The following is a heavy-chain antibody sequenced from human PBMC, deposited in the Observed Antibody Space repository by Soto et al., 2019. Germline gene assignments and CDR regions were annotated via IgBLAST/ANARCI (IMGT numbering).Heavy chain of an antibody. CDR2: IYYSGST. CDR1: GGSISSGGYY. CDR3: ARSTRSATFYYGMDV. V-gene: IGHV4-31*03. J-gene: IGHJ6*02. Sequence: SETLSLTCTVSGGSISSGGYYWSWIRQHPGKGLEWIGYIYYSGSTYYNPSLKSRVTISVDTSKNQFSLKLSSVTAADTAVYYCARSTRSATFYYGMDVWGQGTTVTVSS. D-gene: IGHD2-15*01.